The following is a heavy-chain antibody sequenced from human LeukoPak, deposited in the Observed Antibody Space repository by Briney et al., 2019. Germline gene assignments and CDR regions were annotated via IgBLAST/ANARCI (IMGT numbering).Heavy chain of an antibody. CDR1: GGSISSSSYY. CDR2: IYYSGST. Sequence: SETLSLTCTVSGGSISSSSYYWGWIRQPPGKGLEWIGSIYYSGSTYYNPSLKSRVTISVDTSKNQFSLKLSSVTAADTAVYYCARGRYYYDSSGYSGDDAFDIWGQGTMVTVSS. CDR3: ARGRYYYDSSGYSGDDAFDI. J-gene: IGHJ3*02. D-gene: IGHD3-22*01. V-gene: IGHV4-39*07.